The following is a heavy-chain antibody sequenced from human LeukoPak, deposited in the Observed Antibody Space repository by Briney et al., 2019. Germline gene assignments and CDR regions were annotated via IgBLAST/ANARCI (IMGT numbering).Heavy chain of an antibody. V-gene: IGHV3-53*01. J-gene: IGHJ3*02. D-gene: IGHD4-11*01. CDR1: GFTVSSNY. Sequence: GGSLRLSCAASGFTVSSNYMSWVRQAPGKGLEWVSVIYSGGSTYYADSVKGRFTISRDNSKSTLYIQMNSLRAEDTAVYYCARDMTTYLSDAFDIWGQGTMVTVSS. CDR2: IYSGGST. CDR3: ARDMTTYLSDAFDI.